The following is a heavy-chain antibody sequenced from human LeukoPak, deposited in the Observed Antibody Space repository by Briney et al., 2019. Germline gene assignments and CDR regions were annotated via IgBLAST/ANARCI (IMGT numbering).Heavy chain of an antibody. Sequence: GGSLRLSCAASGFTFSSYNMNWVRQAPGKGLEWVSYISSSSSTIYYADSVKGRFTISRDNAKNSLYLQMNSLRAEDTAVYYCARGYYDSSGYYHGGYWGQGTLVTVSS. J-gene: IGHJ4*02. CDR3: ARGYYDSSGYYHGGY. D-gene: IGHD3-22*01. V-gene: IGHV3-48*01. CDR2: ISSSSSTI. CDR1: GFTFSSYN.